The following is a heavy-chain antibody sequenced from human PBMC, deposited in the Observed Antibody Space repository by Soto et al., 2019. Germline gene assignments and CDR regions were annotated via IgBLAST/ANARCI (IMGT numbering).Heavy chain of an antibody. CDR3: ARGGITYDMDV. CDR2: ISRSSSFI. CDR1: GFTFSSYT. J-gene: IGHJ6*02. V-gene: IGHV3-21*01. Sequence: GGSLRLSCAASGFTFSSYTMNWVRQAPGKGLEWVPSISRSSSFIYYADSLKGRFTISRDNAQNSLYLQMNSLRAEDTAVYYCARGGITYDMDVWGQGTTVTVSS.